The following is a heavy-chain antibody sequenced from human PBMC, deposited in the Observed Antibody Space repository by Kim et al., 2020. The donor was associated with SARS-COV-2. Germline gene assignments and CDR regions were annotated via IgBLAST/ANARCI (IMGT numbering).Heavy chain of an antibody. Sequence: GGSLRLSCAASGFTFSSYEMNWVRQAPGKGLEWVSYISSSGSTIYYADSVKGRFTISRDNAKNSLYLQMNSLRAEDTAVYYCARARYSSSWYLAVAGLNLGMDACGQGTTATVSS. CDR1: GFTFSSYE. V-gene: IGHV3-48*03. CDR3: ARARYSSSWYLAVAGLNLGMDA. J-gene: IGHJ6*02. D-gene: IGHD6-13*01. CDR2: ISSSGSTI.